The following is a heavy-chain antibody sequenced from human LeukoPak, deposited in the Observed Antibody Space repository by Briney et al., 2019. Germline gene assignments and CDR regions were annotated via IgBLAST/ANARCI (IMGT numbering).Heavy chain of an antibody. J-gene: IGHJ6*03. CDR3: ASSQGPYLGYYYYYYMDV. Sequence: PSETLSLTCTVSGYSISSGYYWSCIRQPPGKGLEWIGEINHSGSTNYNPSLKSRVTISVDTSKNQFSLKLSSVTAADTAVYYCASSQGPYLGYYYYYYMDVWGKGTTVTVSS. CDR2: INHSGST. D-gene: IGHD2/OR15-2a*01. V-gene: IGHV4-38-2*02. CDR1: GYSISSGYY.